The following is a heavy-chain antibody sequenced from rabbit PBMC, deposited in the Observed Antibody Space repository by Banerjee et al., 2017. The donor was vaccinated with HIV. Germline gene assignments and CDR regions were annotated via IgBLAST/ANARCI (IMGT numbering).Heavy chain of an antibody. CDR1: GFSFSNSYW. Sequence: QEQLEESGGDLVKPEGSLTLTCTASGFSFSNSYWIFWVRQAPGKGLEWIACIYTGSSGSTYYASWAKGRFTISKTSSTTVTLQMTSLTAADTATYFCARDNDPGYVGYGFNLWGPGTLVTVS. CDR2: IYTGSSGST. J-gene: IGHJ4*01. D-gene: IGHD7-1*01. V-gene: IGHV1S45*01. CDR3: ARDNDPGYVGYGFNL.